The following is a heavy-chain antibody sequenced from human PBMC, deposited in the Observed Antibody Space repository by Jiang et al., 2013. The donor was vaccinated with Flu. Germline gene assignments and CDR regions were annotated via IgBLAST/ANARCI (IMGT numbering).Heavy chain of an antibody. J-gene: IGHJ4*02. Sequence: NSAAWNWIRQSPSRGLEWLGRTYYRSKWNNDYAVSVKSRMTISADTSKNQFSLQLNSVTPEDTAVYYCARDKGGGWYFNSWGQGTLVTVSS. CDR1: NSAA. D-gene: IGHD6-19*01. CDR2: TYYRSKWNN. V-gene: IGHV6-1*01. CDR3: ARDKGGGWYFNS.